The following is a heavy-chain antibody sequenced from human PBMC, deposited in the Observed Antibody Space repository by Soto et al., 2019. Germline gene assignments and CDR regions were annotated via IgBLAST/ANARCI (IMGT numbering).Heavy chain of an antibody. CDR2: IYNSETT. CDR1: GGSISSGDYY. V-gene: IGHV4-30-4*01. CDR3: AIGLGTVTSFTY. Sequence: QVQLQESGPGLVKPSQTLSLTCSVSGGSISSGDYYWTWIRQPPGKGLEWIGYIYNSETTHYNPYPKSRVXTXVXXSKKHLSLTLTSVTVAVTAVYYYAIGLGTVTSFTYWGQGTLVTVSS. D-gene: IGHD4-17*01. J-gene: IGHJ1*01.